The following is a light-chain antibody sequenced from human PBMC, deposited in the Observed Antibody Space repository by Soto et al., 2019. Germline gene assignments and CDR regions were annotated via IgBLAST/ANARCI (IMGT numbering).Light chain of an antibody. CDR3: QQYGVSPRT. J-gene: IGKJ1*01. Sequence: IVLTQSPDTLSLSPGERATLSCRASQSVSSSYLAWYQQRPGQAPRLLIYGASSRATGIPDRFSGSGSGTDFSLTISRLEPEDFAVYYCQQYGVSPRTFGQATKVDIK. CDR2: GAS. V-gene: IGKV3-20*01. CDR1: QSVSSSY.